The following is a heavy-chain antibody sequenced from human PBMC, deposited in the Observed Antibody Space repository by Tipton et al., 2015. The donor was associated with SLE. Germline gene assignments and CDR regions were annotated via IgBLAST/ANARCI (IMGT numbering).Heavy chain of an antibody. CDR3: AREGAGWFFD. Sequence: TLSLTCTVSGYSISSGYYWSWIRQPPGKGLEWIGYIYYSGSTNYNPSLKSRVTISVDTSKNQFSLKLSSVTAADTAVYYCAREGAGWFFDWGQGTLVTVSS. CDR1: GYSISSGYY. V-gene: IGHV4-61*01. CDR2: IYYSGST. D-gene: IGHD2-15*01. J-gene: IGHJ4*02.